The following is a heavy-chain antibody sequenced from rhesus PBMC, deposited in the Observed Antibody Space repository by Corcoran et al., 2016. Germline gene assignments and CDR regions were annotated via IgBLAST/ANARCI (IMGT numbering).Heavy chain of an antibody. V-gene: IGHV4S2*01. CDR3: ARGYSGSWTYFDY. CDR2: IYGSGGST. Sequence: QVQLQESGPGLVKPSETLPLTCAVSGASISSNSWSWIRQAPGKGLEWIGRIYGSGGSTDYNPSLKSRVTISIDTSKNQFSLKLSSVTAADTAVYYCARGYSGSWTYFDYWGQGVLVTVSS. D-gene: IGHD6-25*01. J-gene: IGHJ4*01. CDR1: GASISSNS.